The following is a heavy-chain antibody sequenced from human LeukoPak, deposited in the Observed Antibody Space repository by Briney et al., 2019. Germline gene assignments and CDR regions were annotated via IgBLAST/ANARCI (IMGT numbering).Heavy chain of an antibody. CDR1: GFTFTSYA. J-gene: IGHJ4*02. D-gene: IGHD3-9*01. Sequence: GGSLRLSCAASGFTFTSYAMYWVRQAPGKGLEWVAVISYDGSNKYFADSVKGRFSISRDNSKNTLYQQMNSLRAEDTAVYYCARHSVLRYFVYRDYWGQGTLVTVSS. V-gene: IGHV3-30-3*01. CDR3: ARHSVLRYFVYRDY. CDR2: ISYDGSNK.